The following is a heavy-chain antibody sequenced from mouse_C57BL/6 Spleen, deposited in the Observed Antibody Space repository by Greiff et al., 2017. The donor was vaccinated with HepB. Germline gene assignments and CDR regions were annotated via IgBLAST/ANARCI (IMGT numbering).Heavy chain of an antibody. V-gene: IGHV2-2*01. D-gene: IGHD2-3*01. J-gene: IGHJ3*01. CDR2: IWSGGST. CDR1: GFSLTSYG. Sequence: VQLQESGPGLVQPSQSLSITCTVSGFSLTSYGVHWVRQSPGKGLEWLGVIWSGGSTDYNAAFISRLSISKDNSKSQVFFKRNSLQADDTAIYYCARADGYNGGWFAYWGQGTLVTVSA. CDR3: ARADGYNGGWFAY.